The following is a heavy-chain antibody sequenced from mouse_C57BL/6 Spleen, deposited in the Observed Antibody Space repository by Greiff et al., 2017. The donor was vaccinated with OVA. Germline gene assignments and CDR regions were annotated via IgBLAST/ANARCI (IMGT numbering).Heavy chain of an antibody. J-gene: IGHJ3*01. CDR1: GYTFTSYW. CDR2: IDPSDSYT. V-gene: IGHV1-69*01. CDR3: APSYYSNGGFAY. Sequence: VQLQQPGAELVMPGASVKLSCKASGYTFTSYWMHWVKQRPGQGLEWIGEIDPSDSYTNYNQKFKGKSTLTVDKSSSTAYMQLSSLTSEDSAVYYCAPSYYSNGGFAYWGQGTLVTVSA. D-gene: IGHD2-5*01.